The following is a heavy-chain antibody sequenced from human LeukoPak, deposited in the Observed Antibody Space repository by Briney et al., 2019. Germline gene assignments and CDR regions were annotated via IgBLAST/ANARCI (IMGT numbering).Heavy chain of an antibody. D-gene: IGHD1-26*01. CDR2: ISGSSSDI. Sequence: PGGSLRLSCAGSEFTFRSYSMHWVRQAPGKGLEWVSSISGSSSDIYYADSVKGRFTISRDNSKNSLHLQMKSLRAEDTALYYCARRGYHDYSGFDYWGQGTLVTVSS. J-gene: IGHJ4*02. V-gene: IGHV3-21*01. CDR3: ARRGYHDYSGFDY. CDR1: EFTFRSYS.